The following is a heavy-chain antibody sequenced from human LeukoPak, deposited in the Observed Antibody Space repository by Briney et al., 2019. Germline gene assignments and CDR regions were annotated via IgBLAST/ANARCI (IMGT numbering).Heavy chain of an antibody. V-gene: IGHV5-51*01. CDR3: ARRPVRDYYDSSGYDW. Sequence: GESLKISCKGSGYRFRSYWIGWVRQMPGKGLEWMGTIYPGDSDTRYSPSFQGQVTISADKSISTAYLQWSSLKASDTAMYYCARRPVRDYYDSSGYDWWGQGTLVTVSS. J-gene: IGHJ4*02. CDR1: GYRFRSYW. D-gene: IGHD3-22*01. CDR2: IYPGDSDT.